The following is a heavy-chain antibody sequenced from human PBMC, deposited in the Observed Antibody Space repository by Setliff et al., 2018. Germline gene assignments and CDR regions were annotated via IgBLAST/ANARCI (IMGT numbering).Heavy chain of an antibody. J-gene: IGHJ3*02. CDR3: AKDLETIDGDAFDI. CDR1: GFTFDVSG. V-gene: IGHV3-20*04. CDR2: INWSGGSR. Sequence: PGGSLRLSCGTSGFTFDVSGMSWVRQAPGKGLEWVSSINWSGGSRAYADSVKGRFTISRDNAESTVYLQMNSLRAEDTAVYYCAKDLETIDGDAFDIWGQGTMVTVSS.